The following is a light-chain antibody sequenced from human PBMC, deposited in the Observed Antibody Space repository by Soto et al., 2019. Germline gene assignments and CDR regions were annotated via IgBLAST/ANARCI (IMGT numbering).Light chain of an antibody. CDR3: QTWGAGVVV. Sequence: QSVLTQSPSASASLGASVKLTCSLSSGHSSYAIAWHQQQPEKGPQYLMKLNSDGSHSKGDGIPDRFSGSSSGAERYLTISSLQSDDEADYYCQTWGAGVVVFGGGTKLTVL. CDR1: SGHSSYA. V-gene: IGLV4-69*01. CDR2: LNSDGSH. J-gene: IGLJ2*01.